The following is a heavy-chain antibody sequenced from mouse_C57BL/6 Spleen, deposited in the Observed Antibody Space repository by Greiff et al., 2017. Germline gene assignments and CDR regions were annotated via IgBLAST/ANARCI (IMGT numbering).Heavy chain of an antibody. Sequence: VQLQQSGPELVKPGASVKISCKASGYAFSSSWMNWVQQRPGKGLEWIGRIYPGDGDTYYNGKFKGKATLTPDKASSTAYMQLSSLTSEDSAVYFCARKYYGSPFAYWGQGTLVTVSA. CDR1: GYAFSSSW. CDR2: IYPGDGDT. V-gene: IGHV1-82*01. CDR3: ARKYYGSPFAY. J-gene: IGHJ3*01. D-gene: IGHD1-1*01.